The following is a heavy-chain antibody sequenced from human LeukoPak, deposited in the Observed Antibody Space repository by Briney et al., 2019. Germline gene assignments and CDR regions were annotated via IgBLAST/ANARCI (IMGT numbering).Heavy chain of an antibody. CDR3: ARERYYDSSGHYDAFDI. CDR2: ISSSGSTI. Sequence: PGGSLRLSCAASGFTFSSYEMNWVRQAPGKGLEWVSYISSSGSTIYYADSVKGRFTISRDNAKNSLYLQMNSLIAEDTAVYYCARERYYDSSGHYDAFDIWGQGTMVTVSS. J-gene: IGHJ3*02. CDR1: GFTFSSYE. D-gene: IGHD3-22*01. V-gene: IGHV3-48*03.